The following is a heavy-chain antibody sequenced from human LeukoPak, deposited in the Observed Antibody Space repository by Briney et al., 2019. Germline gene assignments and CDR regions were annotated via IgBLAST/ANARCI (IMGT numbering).Heavy chain of an antibody. CDR2: LSNSGSAV. CDR1: GFTFSDYY. Sequence: GGSLRLSCAASGFTFSDYYMTWIRQAPGKGLEWISYLSNSGSAVYYADSVKGRFTISRDNSKNTLYLQMNSLRAEDTAVYYCARVRDYYDSRGYYFEYFDHWGQGTLVTVSS. V-gene: IGHV3-11*01. CDR3: ARVRDYYDSRGYYFEYFDH. J-gene: IGHJ1*01. D-gene: IGHD3-22*01.